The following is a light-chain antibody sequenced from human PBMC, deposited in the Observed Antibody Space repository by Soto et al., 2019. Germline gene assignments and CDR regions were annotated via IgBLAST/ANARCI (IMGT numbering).Light chain of an antibody. Sequence: QSVLTQPASVSGSPGQSITISCTGTSSDVGGYNYVSWYQQHQGKAPKLMIYDVSNRPSGVSNRFSGSKSGTTASLTISGLHAEDEADYSCSSYTISSTLEVFGGGTKRTVL. CDR3: SSYTISSTLEV. V-gene: IGLV2-14*01. CDR2: DVS. CDR1: SSDVGGYNY. J-gene: IGLJ2*01.